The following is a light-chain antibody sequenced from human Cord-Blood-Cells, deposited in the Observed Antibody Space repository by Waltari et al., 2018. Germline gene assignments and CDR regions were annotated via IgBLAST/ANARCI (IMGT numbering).Light chain of an antibody. CDR2: CAS. Sequence: EIVMPQSPATLSVSSGARATLSCRASQSVSSNLAWYQQKPGQAPRLLIYCASTRATGIPARFSCSGSGTEFTLTISSLQSEYFAVYYCQQYNNWPSFGPGTKVDIK. V-gene: IGKV3-15*01. J-gene: IGKJ3*01. CDR3: QQYNNWPS. CDR1: QSVSSN.